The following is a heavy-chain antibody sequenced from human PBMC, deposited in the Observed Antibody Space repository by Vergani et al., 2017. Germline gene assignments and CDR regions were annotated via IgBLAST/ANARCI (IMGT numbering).Heavy chain of an antibody. V-gene: IGHV3-33*01. J-gene: IGHJ6*03. CDR3: VREGSYCGSTTCRNPSYVYYYHMDV. CDR2: IYYDGSKK. Sequence: QVQLVESGGGVVQPGRSLRLSCTSSGFTFSTYAMHWVRQAPGKGLAWVAIIYYDGSKKYYADSVKGRFTISRDNSRNTLDLLMSSLRAEDTAIYYCVREGSYCGSTTCRNPSYVYYYHMDVWGEGTTVTVSS. CDR1: GFTFSTYA. D-gene: IGHD2-21*01.